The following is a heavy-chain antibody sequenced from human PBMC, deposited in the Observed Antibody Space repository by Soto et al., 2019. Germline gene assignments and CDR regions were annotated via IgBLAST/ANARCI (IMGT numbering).Heavy chain of an antibody. Sequence: PSETLSLTCAVYGGSFSGYYWSWIRQPPGKGLEWIGEINHSGSTNYNPSLKSRVTISVDTSKNQFSLKLGSVTAADTAVYYCARGHPSFWYGRTCWFDPWGQRTPVTVSS. CDR2: INHSGST. CDR3: ARGHPSFWYGRTCWFDP. CDR1: GGSFSGYY. J-gene: IGHJ5*02. V-gene: IGHV4-34*01. D-gene: IGHD6-13*01.